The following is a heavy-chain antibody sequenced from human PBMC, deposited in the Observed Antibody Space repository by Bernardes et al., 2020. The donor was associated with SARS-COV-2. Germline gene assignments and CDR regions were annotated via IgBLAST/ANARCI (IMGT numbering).Heavy chain of an antibody. D-gene: IGHD6-19*01. CDR2: IWYDGSKK. Sequence: GGSLRLSCAASGFTFSSYGMHWVRQAPGKGLEWVAVIWYDGSKKYYADSMKGRFTISRDNSKNTLYLQMNSLRAEDTAVYYCARDPTTHRTVAGPDYWGQGTLVTVSS. CDR3: ARDPTTHRTVAGPDY. J-gene: IGHJ4*02. CDR1: GFTFSSYG. V-gene: IGHV3-33*01.